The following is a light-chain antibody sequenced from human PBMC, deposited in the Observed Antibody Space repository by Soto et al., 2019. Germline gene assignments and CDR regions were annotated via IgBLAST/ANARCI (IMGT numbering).Light chain of an antibody. V-gene: IGLV4-69*01. Sequence: QSVLTQSPSASASLGASVKLTCTLSSGQRKYAIAWHQQKPEKGPRYLMRVNSDGSHIRGDGIPDRFSGSSSATQRYLSISSLQSEDEAAYYCQTRGTGTQVFGTGTKLTVL. CDR3: QTRGTGTQV. CDR2: VNSDGSH. CDR1: SGQRKYA. J-gene: IGLJ1*01.